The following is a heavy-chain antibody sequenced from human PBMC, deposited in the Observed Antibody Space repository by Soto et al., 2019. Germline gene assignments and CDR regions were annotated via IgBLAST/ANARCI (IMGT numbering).Heavy chain of an antibody. J-gene: IGHJ4*02. V-gene: IGHV3-48*03. D-gene: IGHD1-26*01. CDR3: ARVLYATWSPFDY. Sequence: GGSLRLSCTASGFTFSSYEMTWVRQAPGKGLEWISYITSGGTTYYADSAKGRFTISRDNAKNSLYLHLNSLTAEDTAIYYCARVLYATWSPFDYWGQGTLVTVSS. CDR1: GFTFSSYE. CDR2: ITSGGTT.